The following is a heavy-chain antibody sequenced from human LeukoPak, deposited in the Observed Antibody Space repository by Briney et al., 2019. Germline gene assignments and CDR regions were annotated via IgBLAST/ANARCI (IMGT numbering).Heavy chain of an antibody. CDR1: VFTFSSYS. CDR2: VDGGGGGT. Sequence: GGSLRLSCAASVFTFSSYSMTWVRQAQGRGLEWVSSVDGGGGGTYYADSVKGRFTISRDNSKDTLYLQMNGLRAEDTAVYFCAKQSAGSAAWYSLHYDFWGQGTLVTVSS. D-gene: IGHD6-13*01. CDR3: AKQSAGSAAWYSLHYDF. V-gene: IGHV3-23*01. J-gene: IGHJ4*02.